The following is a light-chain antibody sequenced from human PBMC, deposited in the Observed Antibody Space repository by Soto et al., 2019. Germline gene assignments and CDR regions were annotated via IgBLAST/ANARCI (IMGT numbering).Light chain of an antibody. J-gene: IGKJ1*01. CDR2: AAS. CDR1: QGISTY. V-gene: IGKV1-39*01. CDR3: QQSYSTTWT. Sequence: MQMTQSLSSLSPPVGAGLSIPWRASQGISTYLNWYQQKPGKAPKLLIYAASSLQSGVPSRFSGSGSETDFTLTISSLQPEDFATYSCQQSYSTTWTFGQGTKVDIK.